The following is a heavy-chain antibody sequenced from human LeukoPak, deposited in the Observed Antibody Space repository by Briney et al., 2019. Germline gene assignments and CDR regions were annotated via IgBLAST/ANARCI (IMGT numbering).Heavy chain of an antibody. J-gene: IGHJ4*02. V-gene: IGHV3-7*01. D-gene: IGHD3-10*01. CDR3: ARVVITMVRGGQIYFDY. CDR2: IKQDGSEK. CDR1: GFTFSSYW. Sequence: HPGGSLRLSCAASGFTFSSYWMSWVRQAPGKGLEWVANIKQDGSEKYYVDSVKGRFTISRDNAKNSLYLRMNSLRAEDTAVYYCARVVITMVRGGQIYFDYWGQGTLVTVSS.